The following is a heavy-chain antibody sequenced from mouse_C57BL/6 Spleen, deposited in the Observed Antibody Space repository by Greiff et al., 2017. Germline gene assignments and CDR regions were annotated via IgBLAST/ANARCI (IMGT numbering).Heavy chain of an antibody. D-gene: IGHD1-1*01. CDR3: ACITTVVAYYAMDY. J-gene: IGHJ4*01. Sequence: QVQLQQPGAELVKPGASVKMSCKASGYTFTSYWMHWVKQRPGRSLEWIGRIDPNSGGTKYNEKFKSKATLTVDKSSSTAYMQLSRLTSDDSAVFDCACITTVVAYYAMDYWGQGTSVTVSS. V-gene: IGHV1-72*01. CDR2: IDPNSGGT. CDR1: GYTFTSYW.